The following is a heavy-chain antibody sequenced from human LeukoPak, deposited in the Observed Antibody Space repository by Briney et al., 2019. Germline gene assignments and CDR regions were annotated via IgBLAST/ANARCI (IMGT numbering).Heavy chain of an antibody. CDR3: ARGYYYAYHY. CDR1: GFTFSSYS. V-gene: IGHV3-48*01. D-gene: IGHD5-18*01. Sequence: GSLRLSCAASGFTFSSYSMNWVRQAPGKGLEWVSHITSSSGTIYYADSVKGRCTISRDNAKNSLYLQINGLRAEDTAVYYCARGYYYAYHYWGQGTLVTVSS. CDR2: ITSSSGTI. J-gene: IGHJ4*02.